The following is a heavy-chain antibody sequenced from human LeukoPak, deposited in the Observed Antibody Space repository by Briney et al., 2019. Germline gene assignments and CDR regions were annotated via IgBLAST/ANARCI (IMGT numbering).Heavy chain of an antibody. CDR3: AKDHYYDSSAFDY. Sequence: PGGSLRLSCAASGFTFSSYAMSWVRQAPGKGLGWVSAISGSGGSTYYADSVKGRFTISRDNSKNTLYLQMNRLRAEDTAVYYCAKDHYYDSSAFDYRGQGTLVTVSS. CDR2: ISGSGGST. J-gene: IGHJ4*02. CDR1: GFTFSSYA. V-gene: IGHV3-23*01. D-gene: IGHD3-22*01.